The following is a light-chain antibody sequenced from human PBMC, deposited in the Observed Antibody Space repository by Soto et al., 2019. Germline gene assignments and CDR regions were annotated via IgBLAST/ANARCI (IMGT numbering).Light chain of an antibody. CDR3: QQKDT. V-gene: IGKV3-11*01. Sequence: EIVLTQSPATLSLSPGERATLSCRASQSVSSYLAWYQQNPGQAPRLLIYDASNRASDIPARFSGSGSGANFTSTISSVEPEDFAAYYCQQKDTFGQGTNLEV. J-gene: IGKJ2*01. CDR1: QSVSSY. CDR2: DAS.